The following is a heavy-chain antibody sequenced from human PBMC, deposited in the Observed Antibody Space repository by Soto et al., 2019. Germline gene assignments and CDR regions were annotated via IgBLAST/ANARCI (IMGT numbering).Heavy chain of an antibody. D-gene: IGHD3-3*01. J-gene: IGHJ6*02. CDR2: FDPEDGET. V-gene: IGHV1-24*01. CDR1: GYTLTELS. CDR3: ATNDPSISYYYYGMDV. Sequence: ASVKVSCKVSGYTLTELSMHWVRQAPGKGLEWMGGFDPEDGETIYAQKFQGRVTMTEDTSTDTAYMELSSLRSEDTAVYYCATNDPSISYYYYGMDVWGQGTTVTVSS.